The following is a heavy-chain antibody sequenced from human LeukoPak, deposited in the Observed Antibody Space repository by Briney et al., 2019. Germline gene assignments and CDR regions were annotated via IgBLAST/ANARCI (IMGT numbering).Heavy chain of an antibody. D-gene: IGHD6-13*01. CDR3: ASALPTIAALDAFDI. CDR2: INHSGST. CDR1: GGSISSGGYY. V-gene: IGHV4-39*07. J-gene: IGHJ3*02. Sequence: PSETLSLTCTVSGGSISSGGYYWSWIRQPPGKGLEWIGEINHSGSTNYNPSLKSRVTISVDTSKNQFSLKLSSVTAADTAVYYCASALPTIAALDAFDIWGQGTMVTVSS.